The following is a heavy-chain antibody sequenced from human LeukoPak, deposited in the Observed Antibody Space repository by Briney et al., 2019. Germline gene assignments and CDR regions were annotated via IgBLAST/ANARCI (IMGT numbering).Heavy chain of an antibody. CDR2: ISGSGGST. D-gene: IGHD3-10*01. CDR1: GFTFSSYS. Sequence: QPGGSLRLSCAASGFTFSSYSMNWVRQAPGKGLEWVSAISGSGGSTYYADSVKGRFTISRDNSKNSLYLQMNSLRAEDTAVYYCAGRGADLPYWGQGTLVTVSS. CDR3: AGRGADLPY. J-gene: IGHJ4*02. V-gene: IGHV3-23*01.